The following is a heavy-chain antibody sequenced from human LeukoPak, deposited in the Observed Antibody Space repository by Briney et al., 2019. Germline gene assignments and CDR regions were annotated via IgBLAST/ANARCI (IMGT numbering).Heavy chain of an antibody. Sequence: ASETLSLTCTVSGGSISSYYWSWIRQPPGKGLEWIGYIYYSGSTNYNPSLKSRVTISVDTSKNQFSLKLSSVTAADTAVYYCARALTEPFYYGSGPNAFDIWGQGTMVTVSS. J-gene: IGHJ3*02. V-gene: IGHV4-59*01. CDR2: IYYSGST. CDR3: ARALTEPFYYGSGPNAFDI. CDR1: GGSISSYY. D-gene: IGHD3-10*01.